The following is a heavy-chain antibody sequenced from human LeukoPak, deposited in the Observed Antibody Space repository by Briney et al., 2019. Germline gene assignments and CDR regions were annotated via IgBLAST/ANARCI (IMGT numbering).Heavy chain of an antibody. D-gene: IGHD3-10*01. CDR3: ARFGSGSYYNRAYYFDY. CDR1: GGSFSGYY. V-gene: IGHV4-34*01. J-gene: IGHJ4*02. Sequence: KPSETLSLTCAVYGGSFSGYYWSWIRQPPGKGLEWIGEINHSGSTNYNPSLKSRVTISVDTSKNQFSLKLSSVTAADTAVYYCARFGSGSYYNRAYYFDYWGQGTLVTVSS. CDR2: INHSGST.